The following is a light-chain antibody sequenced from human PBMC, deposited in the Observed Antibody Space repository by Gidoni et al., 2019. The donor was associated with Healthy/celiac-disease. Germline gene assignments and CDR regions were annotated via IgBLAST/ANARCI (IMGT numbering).Light chain of an antibody. CDR1: QSISSY. J-gene: IGKJ1*01. CDR2: AAS. CDR3: QQSYSTPWM. V-gene: IGKV1-39*01. Sequence: DIQMTQSPSSLSASVGDRVTITCRASQSISSYLNWYQQKPGKAPKLLIYAASSLQSGVPSRFSGSGSGTDFTLTISSLQPEDFATYYCQQSYSTPWMFGQVTKVEIK.